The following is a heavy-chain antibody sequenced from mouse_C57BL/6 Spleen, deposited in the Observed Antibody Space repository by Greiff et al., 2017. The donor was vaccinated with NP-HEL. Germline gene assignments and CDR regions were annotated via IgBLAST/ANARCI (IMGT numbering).Heavy chain of an antibody. V-gene: IGHV2-9-1*01. CDR3: ARNYMGGYSAWFAY. CDR2: IWTGGGT. D-gene: IGHD1-1*02. Sequence: VQRVESGPGLVAPSQSLSITCTVSGFSLTSYAISWVRQPPGKGLEWLGVIWTGGGTNYNSALKSRLSISKDNSKSQVFLKMNSLQTDDTARYYCARNYMGGYSAWFAYWGQGTLVTVSA. CDR1: GFSLTSYA. J-gene: IGHJ3*01.